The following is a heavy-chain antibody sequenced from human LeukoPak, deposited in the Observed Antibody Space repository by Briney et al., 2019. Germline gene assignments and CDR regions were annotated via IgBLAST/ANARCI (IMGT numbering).Heavy chain of an antibody. CDR1: GYTFTDYF. J-gene: IGHJ4*02. V-gene: IGHV1-2*02. CDR3: ARPITKYTAVVWDY. CDR2: INPYSGAT. Sequence: ASVKVSCKASGYTFTDYFINWVRQAPGQGREWMGWINPYSGATNYVQKFQGRVLMTRDTSIGTAYMELSSLRSDDTAIYYCARPITKYTAVVWDYWGQGTLVTVSS. D-gene: IGHD5-18*01.